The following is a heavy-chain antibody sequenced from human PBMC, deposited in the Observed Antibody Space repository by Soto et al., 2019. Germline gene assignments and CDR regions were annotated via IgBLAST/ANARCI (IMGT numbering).Heavy chain of an antibody. CDR1: GFTFSDYY. Sequence: QVQLVEAGGGLVNPGGSLRLSCVASGFTFSDYYMTWIRQAPGKGLEWVSCISDGGRAMYYADSVKGRFTISRDNADNSLYLQMNXLRAXXXAXXYCXXXXXXXXXXXPNDYWGQGSLVTVSS. J-gene: IGHJ4*02. CDR2: ISDGGRAM. V-gene: IGHV3-11*01. CDR3: XXXXXXXXXXXPNDY.